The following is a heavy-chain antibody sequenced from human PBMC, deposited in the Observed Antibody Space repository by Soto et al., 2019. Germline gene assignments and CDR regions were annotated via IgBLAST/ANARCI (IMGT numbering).Heavy chain of an antibody. CDR1: GYTFTSYG. D-gene: IGHD3-22*01. V-gene: IGHV1-18*01. CDR3: ALCRGSSGYYYSRWFDP. CDR2: ISAYNGNT. Sequence: ASVKVSCKASGYTFTSYGISWVRQAPGQGLEWMGWISAYNGNTNYAQKLQGRVTMTTDTSTSTAYMELRSLRSDDTAVYYCALCRGSSGYYYSRWFDPWGQGTLVTVSA. J-gene: IGHJ5*02.